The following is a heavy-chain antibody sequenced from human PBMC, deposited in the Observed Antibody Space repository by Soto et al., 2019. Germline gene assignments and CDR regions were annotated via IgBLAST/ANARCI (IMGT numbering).Heavy chain of an antibody. CDR2: MYYGGST. CDR3: AREGKYSDFGWVDY. V-gene: IGHV4-61*01. D-gene: IGHD5-12*01. CDR1: GGSVSSSTYY. J-gene: IGHJ4*02. Sequence: PSETLSLSCTVSGGSVSSSTYYWTWIRQTPGKGLEWIGFMYYGGSTNYNPSLMSRVSISVDTSKNQFSLNLKSVTAADTAIYYCAREGKYSDFGWVDYWGPGTLVTVSS.